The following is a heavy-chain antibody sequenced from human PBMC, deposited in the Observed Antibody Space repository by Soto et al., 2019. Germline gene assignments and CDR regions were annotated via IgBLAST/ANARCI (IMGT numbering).Heavy chain of an antibody. CDR3: ARDPRYTTTSYYYYYGMEV. D-gene: IGHD1-1*01. Sequence: ASVKVSCKASGGTFSSYAISWVRQAPGQGLEWMGGIIPIFGTANYAQEFQGRVTITADKSTSTAYMELSSLRSEDTAVYYCARDPRYTTTSYYYYYGMEVWGQGTTVTVSS. J-gene: IGHJ6*02. CDR2: IIPIFGTA. CDR1: GGTFSSYA. V-gene: IGHV1-69*06.